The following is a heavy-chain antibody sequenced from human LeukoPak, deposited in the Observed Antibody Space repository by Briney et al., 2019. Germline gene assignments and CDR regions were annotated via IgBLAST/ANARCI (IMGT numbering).Heavy chain of an antibody. J-gene: IGHJ4*02. V-gene: IGHV1-46*01. Sequence: ASVKVSCKASGYTFTSDYMHWGRQAPGQRLDWMGIINPSGGSTSYAQKFQGRVTKTRDTSTSTVYMELSSLRSEDTAVYYCARDLGSPSDYWGQGTLVTVSS. CDR3: ARDLGSPSDY. D-gene: IGHD3-16*01. CDR2: INPSGGST. CDR1: GYTFTSDY.